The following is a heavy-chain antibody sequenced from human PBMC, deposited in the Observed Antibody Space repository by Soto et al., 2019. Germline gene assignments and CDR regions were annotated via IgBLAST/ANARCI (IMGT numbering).Heavy chain of an antibody. D-gene: IGHD5-18*01. Sequence: QVQLVQSGAEVKKPGSSVKVSCKASGGTFSSYAISWVRQAPGQGLEWMGGIIPIFGTANYAQKFQGRVTITADESTSTAYMELSSLRSEDTAVYYCARVAEYSYYVYYYYGMDVWGQGTTVTVSS. CDR3: ARVAEYSYYVYYYYGMDV. J-gene: IGHJ6*02. V-gene: IGHV1-69*01. CDR1: GGTFSSYA. CDR2: IIPIFGTA.